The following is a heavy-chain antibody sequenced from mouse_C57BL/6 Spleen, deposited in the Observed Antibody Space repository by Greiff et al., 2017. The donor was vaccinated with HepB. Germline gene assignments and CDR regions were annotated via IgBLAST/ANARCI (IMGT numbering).Heavy chain of an antibody. CDR2: IDPETGGT. CDR3: TRGGITTVVESY. CDR1: GYTFTDYE. Sequence: VQLKESGAELVRPGASVTLSCKASGYTFTDYEMHWVKQTPVHGLEWIGAIDPETGGTAYNQKFKGKAILTADKSSSTAYMELRSLTSEDSAVYYCTRGGITTVVESYWGQGTTLTVSS. V-gene: IGHV1-15*01. D-gene: IGHD1-1*01. J-gene: IGHJ2*01.